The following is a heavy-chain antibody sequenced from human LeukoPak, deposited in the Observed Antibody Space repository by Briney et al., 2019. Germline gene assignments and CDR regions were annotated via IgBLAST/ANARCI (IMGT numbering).Heavy chain of an antibody. CDR3: ARRTYYYDSSGYGEFAY. CDR2: FDPEDGET. D-gene: IGHD3-22*01. V-gene: IGHV1-24*01. J-gene: IGHJ4*02. Sequence: ASVKVSCKVSGYTLTELSMHWVRQAPGKGLEWMGGFDPEDGETIYAQKFQGRVTITADESTSTAYMELSSLRSEDTAVYYCARRTYYYDSSGYGEFAYWGQGTLVTVSS. CDR1: GYTLTELS.